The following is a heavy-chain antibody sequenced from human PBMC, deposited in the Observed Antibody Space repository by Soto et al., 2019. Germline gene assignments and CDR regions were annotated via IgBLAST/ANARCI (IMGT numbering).Heavy chain of an antibody. CDR1: GFTFITAW. D-gene: IGHD3-3*01. CDR3: AADLPGHGGRYDVDY. Sequence: GGSLRLSCAASGFTFITAWMNWVRQAPGKGLEWVGRIKSKNDGGTTDYAAPVKGRFTISRDDSKNTVYLQMNSLRTEDTALYYCAADLPGHGGRYDVDYWGQGT. V-gene: IGHV3-15*07. J-gene: IGHJ4*01. CDR2: IKSKNDGGTT.